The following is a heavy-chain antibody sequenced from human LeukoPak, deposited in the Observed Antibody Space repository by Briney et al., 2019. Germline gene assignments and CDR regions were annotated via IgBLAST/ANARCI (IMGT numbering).Heavy chain of an antibody. CDR1: GFTFDDYA. CDR2: ISWNSGSI. Sequence: SLRLSCAASGFTFDDYAMHWVRQAPGKGLEWVSGISWNSGSIGYADSVKGRFTISRDNAKNSLYLQMNSLRAEDTALYYCAKSGSGWYDWGQGTLVTVSS. CDR3: AKSGSGWYD. D-gene: IGHD6-19*01. J-gene: IGHJ4*02. V-gene: IGHV3-9*01.